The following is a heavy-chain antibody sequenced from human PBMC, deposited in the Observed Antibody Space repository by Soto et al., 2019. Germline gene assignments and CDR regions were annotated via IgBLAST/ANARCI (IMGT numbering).Heavy chain of an antibody. CDR2: IYYSGST. Sequence: PSETLSLTCTVSGGSISSSSYYWGWIRQPPGKGLEWIGSIYYSGSTYYNPSLKSRVTISVDTSKNQFSLKLSSVTAADTAVYYCAGSTSWFEPWGQGTLVTVSS. D-gene: IGHD6-13*01. V-gene: IGHV4-39*01. J-gene: IGHJ5*02. CDR1: GGSISSSSYY. CDR3: AGSTSWFEP.